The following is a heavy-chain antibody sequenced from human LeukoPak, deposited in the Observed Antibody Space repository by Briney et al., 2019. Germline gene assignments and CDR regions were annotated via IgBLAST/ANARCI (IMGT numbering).Heavy chain of an antibody. CDR1: GFTVSSNY. V-gene: IGHV3-66*01. Sequence: GGSLRLSCAASGFTVSSNYMSWVRQAPGKGLEWVSVIYSGGSTFYADSVKGRFIISRDSSKSTLYLQMNSLTAEDTAVYYPVVVITGIDYWGQGTLVTVSS. CDR3: VVVITGIDY. J-gene: IGHJ4*02. D-gene: IGHD3-22*01. CDR2: IYSGGST.